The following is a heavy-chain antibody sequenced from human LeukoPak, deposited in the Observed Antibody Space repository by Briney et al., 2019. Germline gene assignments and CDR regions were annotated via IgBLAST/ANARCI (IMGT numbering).Heavy chain of an antibody. J-gene: IGHJ5*02. D-gene: IGHD6-6*01. V-gene: IGHV3-21*01. Sequence: GGSLRLSCAASGFTFSSYSMNWVRQAPGKGLEWVSSISSSSGYIYYADSVKGRFTISRDNAKNSLYLQMNSLRAEDTAVYYCARDFSSSTGFDPWGQGTLVTVSS. CDR1: GFTFSSYS. CDR2: ISSSSGYI. CDR3: ARDFSSSTGFDP.